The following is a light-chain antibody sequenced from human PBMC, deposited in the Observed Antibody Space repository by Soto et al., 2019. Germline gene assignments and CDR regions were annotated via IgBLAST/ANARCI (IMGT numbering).Light chain of an antibody. CDR3: PQYVTSPWP. J-gene: IGKJ1*01. Sequence: IEVTESPGTLSLHPGEKAILSCRASRSGSSSVLAWYQQKPGQAPRLLIYGASNRATGIPDRFSGSGSGTDFTLAISRLQPEDSAMYYCPQYVTSPWPFAQGTK. V-gene: IGKV3-20*01. CDR2: GAS. CDR1: RSGSSSV.